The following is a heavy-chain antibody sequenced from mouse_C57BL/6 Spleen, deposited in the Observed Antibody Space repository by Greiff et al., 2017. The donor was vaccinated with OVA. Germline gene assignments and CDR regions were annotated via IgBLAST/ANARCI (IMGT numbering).Heavy chain of an antibody. CDR2: INPNYGTT. V-gene: IGHV1-39*01. CDR3: ARKGALDY. Sequence: EVQLQQSGPELVKPGASVKISCKASGYSFTDYYMNWVKQSNGKSLEWIGVINPNYGTTRYNQKFKGKATLTVDKSSSTAYMQLNSLTSEDSAVYCGARKGALDYWGQGTSVTVSS. CDR1: GYSFTDYY. J-gene: IGHJ4*01.